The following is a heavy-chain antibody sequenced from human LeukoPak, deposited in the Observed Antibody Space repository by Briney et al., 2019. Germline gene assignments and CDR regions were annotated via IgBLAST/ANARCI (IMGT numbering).Heavy chain of an antibody. CDR2: ISSSSSTI. D-gene: IGHD3-22*01. CDR3: ASAYYYDSSGYYPGGDY. Sequence: GGSLRLSCAAPGFTFSSYSMNWVRQAPGKGLEWVSYISSSSSTIYYADSVKGRFTISRDNAKNSLYLQMNSLRAEDTAVYYCASAYYYDSSGYYPGGDYWGQGTLVTVSS. CDR1: GFTFSSYS. V-gene: IGHV3-48*04. J-gene: IGHJ4*02.